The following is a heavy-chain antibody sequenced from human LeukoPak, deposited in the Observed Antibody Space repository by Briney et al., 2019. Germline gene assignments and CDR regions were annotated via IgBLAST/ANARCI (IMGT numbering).Heavy chain of an antibody. Sequence: SETLSLTCTVSGGSISSGSYYWSWIRQPAGKGLEWIGRIYTSGSTNYNPTLKSRVTISVDTSKNQFSLKLSSVTAADTAVYYCARDCSSTSCYEPTADAFDIWGQGTMVTVSS. J-gene: IGHJ3*02. CDR2: IYTSGST. D-gene: IGHD2-2*01. V-gene: IGHV4-61*02. CDR1: GGSISSGSYY. CDR3: ARDCSSTSCYEPTADAFDI.